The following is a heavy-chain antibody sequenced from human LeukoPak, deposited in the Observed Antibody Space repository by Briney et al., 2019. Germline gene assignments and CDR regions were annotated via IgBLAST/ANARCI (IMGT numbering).Heavy chain of an antibody. CDR3: ARDRGVMTSDAFDI. D-gene: IGHD2-21*02. V-gene: IGHV3-11*04. CDR1: GFTFSDYY. J-gene: IGHJ3*02. CDR2: ISSSGTTI. Sequence: GGSLRLSCAASGFTFSDYYMSWIRQAPGKGLEWVSYISSSGTTIYYADSVKGRFTISRDNAKNSLYLRTNSLRAEDTAVYYCARDRGVMTSDAFDIWGHGTMVTVSS.